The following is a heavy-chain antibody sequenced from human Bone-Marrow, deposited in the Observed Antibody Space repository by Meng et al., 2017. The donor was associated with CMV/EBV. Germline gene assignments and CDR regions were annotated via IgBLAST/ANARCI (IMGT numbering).Heavy chain of an antibody. J-gene: IGHJ6*02. D-gene: IGHD1-1*01. Sequence: SVKVSCKASGGSLSNYGITWVRQAPGHGLEWMGGIIPIFGTPSYAQRFQGRVTITTDESTSTAYMEVSSLTSEDTAVYYCATPTSPPGLPFFVGMDVWGQWTTVTVSS. CDR2: IIPIFGTP. V-gene: IGHV1-69*05. CDR1: GGSLSNYG. CDR3: ATPTSPPGLPFFVGMDV.